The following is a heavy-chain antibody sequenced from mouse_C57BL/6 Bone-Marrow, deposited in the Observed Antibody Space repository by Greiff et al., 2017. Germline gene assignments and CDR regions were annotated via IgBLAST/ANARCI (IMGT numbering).Heavy chain of an antibody. D-gene: IGHD1-1*01. V-gene: IGHV1-50*01. J-gene: IGHJ2*01. CDR3: ARSYGSSYVGY. CDR1: GYTFTSYW. Sequence: QVQLQQSGAELVRPGASVKMSCKASGYTFTSYWMQWVKQRPGQGLEWIGEIDPSDSYTNYNQKFKGKATLTVDTSSSTASMQLSSLTSEDSAVYYCARSYGSSYVGYWGQSGTLAVSS. CDR2: IDPSDSYT.